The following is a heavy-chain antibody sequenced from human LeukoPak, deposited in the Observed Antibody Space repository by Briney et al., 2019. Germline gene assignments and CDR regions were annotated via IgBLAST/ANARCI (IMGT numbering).Heavy chain of an antibody. CDR2: IFGNGDTT. V-gene: IGHV3-23*01. Sequence: GGSLGLSCAASGFSFSSYVMNWVRQAPGKGLEWVSIIFGNGDTTYYADSVKGRFTVSRDNSKDTLYLQMNDLRPDDTAIYYCAKRNTMVRGGPCFDYWGQGLLVTVSS. J-gene: IGHJ4*02. CDR3: AKRNTMVRGGPCFDY. D-gene: IGHD3-10*01. CDR1: GFSFSSYV.